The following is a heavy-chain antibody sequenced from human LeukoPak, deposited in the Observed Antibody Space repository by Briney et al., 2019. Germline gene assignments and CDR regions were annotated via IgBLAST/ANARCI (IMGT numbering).Heavy chain of an antibody. J-gene: IGHJ3*02. CDR2: ISYSGST. V-gene: IGHV4-59*08. Sequence: SETLSLTCTVSGAVISNYYWSWIRQPPGKGLEWMGYISYSGSTNYSPSLKSRVALSVDTSKNQISLNMHSVTAADTAVYYCARRSGTYAFDIWGQGAMVTVSS. D-gene: IGHD1-26*01. CDR3: ARRSGTYAFDI. CDR1: GAVISNYY.